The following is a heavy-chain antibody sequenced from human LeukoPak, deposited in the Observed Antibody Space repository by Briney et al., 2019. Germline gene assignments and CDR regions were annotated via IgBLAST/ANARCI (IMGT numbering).Heavy chain of an antibody. CDR3: ARGPTISETGYFDY. J-gene: IGHJ4*03. CDR1: GGSISSSSYY. Sequence: SETLSPTCTVSGGSISSSSYYWGWIRQPPGKGLEWIGSIYYSGSTYYNPSLKSRVTISVDTSKNQFSLKVTSLTAADTAVYYCARGPTISETGYFDYWGQGTLVTVSS. CDR2: IYYSGST. D-gene: IGHD1-1*01. V-gene: IGHV4-39*01.